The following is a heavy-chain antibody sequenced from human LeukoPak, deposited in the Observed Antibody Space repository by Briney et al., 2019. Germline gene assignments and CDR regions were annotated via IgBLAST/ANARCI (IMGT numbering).Heavy chain of an antibody. D-gene: IGHD1-26*01. J-gene: IGHJ4*02. CDR1: GFTVSSNY. V-gene: IGHV3-21*01. Sequence: GGSLRLSCAASGFTVSSNYMSWVRQAPGKGLEWVSSISTSSSYIYYADSVKGRFTISRDNAKNSLYLQMNSLRAEDTAVYYCARVDRGSYLMFYYVDYWGQGTLVTVSS. CDR2: ISTSSSYI. CDR3: ARVDRGSYLMFYYVDY.